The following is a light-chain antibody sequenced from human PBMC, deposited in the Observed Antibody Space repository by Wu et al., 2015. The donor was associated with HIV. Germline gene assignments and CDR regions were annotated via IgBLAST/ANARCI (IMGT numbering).Light chain of an antibody. CDR1: QSVNRNY. Sequence: ENVLTQSPGTLSLSPGERATLSCRASQSVNRNYLAWYQQKPGQAPGLLIYGTSSRATDIPDRFSGSGSGTDFTLTISRLEPEDFAVYYCQQYGLSPQTFGQGTKVEIK. CDR2: GTS. J-gene: IGKJ1*01. V-gene: IGKV3-20*01. CDR3: QQYGLSPQT.